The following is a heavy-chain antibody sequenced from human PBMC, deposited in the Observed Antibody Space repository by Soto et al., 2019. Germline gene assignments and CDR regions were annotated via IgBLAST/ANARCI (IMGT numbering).Heavy chain of an antibody. CDR2: INGGGGTT. D-gene: IGHD3-9*01. V-gene: IGHV3-23*01. CDR1: GFSFSGYT. CDR3: AKDRHPDGIWTFDY. J-gene: IGHJ4*02. Sequence: EVQLLESGGHLIQPGESLRLSCAASGFSFSGYTMKWVRQAQGKGLEWISGINGGGGTTYYADSVKGRFTISRDDSKNILYQQMNSPRAEDTAIYYCAKDRHPDGIWTFDYWGRGTLVTVSS.